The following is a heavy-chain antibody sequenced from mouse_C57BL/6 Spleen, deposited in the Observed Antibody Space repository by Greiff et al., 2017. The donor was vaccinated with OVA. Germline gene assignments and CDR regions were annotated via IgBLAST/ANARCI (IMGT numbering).Heavy chain of an antibody. Sequence: QVQLKQPGTELVTPGASVKLSCKASGYTFPSYWMHWVKQRPGQGLEWIGNINPSNGGTNYNEKFKSKATLTVDKSSSTAYMQLSSLTSEDSAVYYCARDYYGSRENYFDYWGQGTTLTVSS. CDR2: INPSNGGT. D-gene: IGHD1-1*01. CDR1: GYTFPSYW. CDR3: ARDYYGSRENYFDY. V-gene: IGHV1-53*01. J-gene: IGHJ2*01.